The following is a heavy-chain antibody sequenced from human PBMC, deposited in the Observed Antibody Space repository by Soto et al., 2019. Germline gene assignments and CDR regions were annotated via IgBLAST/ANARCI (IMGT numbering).Heavy chain of an antibody. CDR2: IFYSGNT. V-gene: IGHV4-39*01. Sequence: ETLSVNSAVFGGLLSSKKNYWTWVRQTPGQGLKWIGIIFYSGNTYYNPSLKSRVTIGLDTSTSRFSLRLSSVTAADTAVYYCAIRRSGGNTQFGMDDWGQGTTVTGSS. CDR3: AIRRSGGNTQFGMDD. J-gene: IGHJ6*02. D-gene: IGHD2-8*02. CDR1: GGLLSSKKNY.